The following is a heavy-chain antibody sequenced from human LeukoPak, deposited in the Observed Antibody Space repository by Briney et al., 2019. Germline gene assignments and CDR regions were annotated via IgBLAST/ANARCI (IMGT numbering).Heavy chain of an antibody. CDR3: AREGGSDAFDI. Sequence: PGGSLRLSCAASGFTFSSHEMNWVRQAPGKGLEWVSYISSSGSTIYYADSVKGRFTISRDNAKNSLYMQMNSLRVEDTAVYYCAREGGSDAFDIWGQGTLVTVSS. D-gene: IGHD2-15*01. J-gene: IGHJ3*02. V-gene: IGHV3-48*03. CDR2: ISSSGSTI. CDR1: GFTFSSHE.